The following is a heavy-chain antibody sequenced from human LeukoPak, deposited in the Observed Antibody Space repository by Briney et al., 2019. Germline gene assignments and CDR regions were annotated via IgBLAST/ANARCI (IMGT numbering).Heavy chain of an antibody. CDR3: ARHGSYSLAF. D-gene: IGHD1-26*01. V-gene: IGHV3-33*01. Sequence: GGSLRLSCVASGFNFRSYGMHWVRQAPGKGLEWVAIIWYDGSDKYYADSVKGRFTISRDNSRNTLYLQMNSLRAEDTAVYYCARHGSYSLAFWGQGALVTVSS. CDR2: IWYDGSDK. J-gene: IGHJ4*02. CDR1: GFNFRSYG.